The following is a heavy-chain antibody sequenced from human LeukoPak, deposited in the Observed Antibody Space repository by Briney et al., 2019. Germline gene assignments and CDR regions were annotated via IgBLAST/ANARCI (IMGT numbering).Heavy chain of an antibody. CDR2: IIPIFGTA. CDR1: GGTFSSYA. J-gene: IGHJ5*02. V-gene: IGHV1-69*13. CDR3: ARGGYCSGGSCYNWFDP. D-gene: IGHD2-15*01. Sequence: GASVKVSCKASGGTFSSYAISWVRQAPGQGLECMGGIIPIFGTANYAQKFQGRVTITADESTSTAYMELSSLRSEDTAVYYCARGGYCSGGSCYNWFDPWGQGTLVTVSS.